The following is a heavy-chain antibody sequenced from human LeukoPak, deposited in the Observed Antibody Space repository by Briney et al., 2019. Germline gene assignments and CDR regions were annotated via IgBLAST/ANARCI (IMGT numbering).Heavy chain of an antibody. J-gene: IGHJ4*02. CDR3: TTGIDYGGGY. CDR2: IKNKDEGEKT. V-gene: IGHV3-15*07. CDR1: GFSFTNVW. D-gene: IGHD3-16*01. Sequence: GGSLRLSCAVSGFSFTNVWMNWVRQAPGRGLEWVGRIKNKDEGEKTDYAAPVKGRFTISRDDSKATLFLQMNSLKMEDTAIYYCTTGIDYGGGYWGQGTLVSVSS.